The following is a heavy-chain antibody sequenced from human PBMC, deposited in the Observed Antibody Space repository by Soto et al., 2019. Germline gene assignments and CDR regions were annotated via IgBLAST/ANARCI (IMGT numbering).Heavy chain of an antibody. Sequence: PGGSLRLSCAASGFTFSSYGMHWVRQAPGKGLEWVAVISYDGSNKYYADSVKGRFTISRDNSKNTLYLQMNSLRAEDTAVYYCAKSLLWFGELFGMGVWGQGTTVTVSS. CDR3: AKSLLWFGELFGMGV. D-gene: IGHD3-10*01. CDR1: GFTFSSYG. CDR2: ISYDGSNK. V-gene: IGHV3-30*18. J-gene: IGHJ6*02.